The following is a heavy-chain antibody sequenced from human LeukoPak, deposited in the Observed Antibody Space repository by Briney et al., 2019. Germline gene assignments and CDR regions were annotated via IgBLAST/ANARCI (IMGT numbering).Heavy chain of an antibody. CDR2: MNPNSGNT. J-gene: IGHJ6*03. Sequence: GASVKVSCKASGYTFTGYYMHWVRQAPGQGLEWMGWMNPNSGNTGYAQKFQGRVTITRNTSISTAYMELSSLRSEDTAVYSCARGSPPDYYYYMDVWGKGTTVTVSS. CDR3: ARGSPPDYYYYMDV. V-gene: IGHV1-8*03. CDR1: GYTFTGYY.